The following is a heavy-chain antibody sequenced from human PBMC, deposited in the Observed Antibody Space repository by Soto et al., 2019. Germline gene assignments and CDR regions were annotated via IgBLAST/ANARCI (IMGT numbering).Heavy chain of an antibody. CDR1: GFTFSSYA. Sequence: GGSLRLSCAASGFTFSSYAMSWVRQAPGKGLEWVSAISGSGGSTYYADSVKGRFTISRDNSKNTLYLQMNSLRAEDTAVYYCAKAPGFVVVVPAALVQGEYYFDYWGQGTLVTVSS. CDR2: ISGSGGST. D-gene: IGHD2-2*01. V-gene: IGHV3-23*01. J-gene: IGHJ4*02. CDR3: AKAPGFVVVVPAALVQGEYYFDY.